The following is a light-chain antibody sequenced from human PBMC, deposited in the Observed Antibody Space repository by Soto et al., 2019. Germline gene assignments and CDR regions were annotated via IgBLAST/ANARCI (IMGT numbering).Light chain of an antibody. CDR3: SSYVDNTLV. CDR1: SSDVGDY. CDR2: EVS. V-gene: IGLV2-8*01. Sequence: QSVLTQPPSASGSPGQSVTISCTGTSSDVGDYVSWYQQHPGKAPKLMIYEVSKRPSGVPDRFSGSKSGNTASLTVSGLQAEDEADYYCSSYVDNTLVFGTGTNVTVL. J-gene: IGLJ1*01.